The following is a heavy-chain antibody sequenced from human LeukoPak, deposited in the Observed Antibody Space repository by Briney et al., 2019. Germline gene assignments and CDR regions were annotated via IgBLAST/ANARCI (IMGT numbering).Heavy chain of an antibody. V-gene: IGHV3-7*01. CDR1: GFTYSTYW. CDR2: INQDGSEK. Sequence: GGSLRLSCAASGFTYSTYWMSWVRQAPGKGLEWVANINQDGSEKYYVDSVRGRFTISRDNAKNSLYLQMNSLRGEDTAVYYCARDAPFDYWGQGTLVTVSS. CDR3: ARDAPFDY. J-gene: IGHJ4*02.